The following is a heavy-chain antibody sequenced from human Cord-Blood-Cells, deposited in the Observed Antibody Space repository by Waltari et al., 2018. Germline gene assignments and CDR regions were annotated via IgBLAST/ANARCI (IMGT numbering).Heavy chain of an antibody. CDR3: ARDAGYSYGYLFSPNWYFDL. D-gene: IGHD5-18*01. CDR1: GGTFSSYA. J-gene: IGHJ2*01. CDR2: IIPILGIA. V-gene: IGHV1-69*09. Sequence: QVQLVQSGAEVKKPGSSVKVSCKASGGTFSSYAISWVRQAPGQGLEWMGRIIPILGIANYAQKFQGRVTITADKSTSTAYMELSSLRSEDTAVYYCARDAGYSYGYLFSPNWYFDLWGRGTLVTVSS.